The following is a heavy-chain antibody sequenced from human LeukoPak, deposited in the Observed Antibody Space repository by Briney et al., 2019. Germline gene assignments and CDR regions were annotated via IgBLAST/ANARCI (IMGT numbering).Heavy chain of an antibody. CDR2: IYAGGTT. CDR3: AREGYASGTRYGMDV. J-gene: IGHJ6*02. V-gene: IGHV3-66*01. Sequence: GGSLRLSCAASGFTFTNNYMSWVRQAPGKGLEWVSVIYAGGTTSYADSVKGRFTISRDSSKNTSYLQMNSLRAEDTAVYYCAREGYASGTRYGMDVWGQGTTVTVSS. D-gene: IGHD3-10*01. CDR1: GFTFTNNY.